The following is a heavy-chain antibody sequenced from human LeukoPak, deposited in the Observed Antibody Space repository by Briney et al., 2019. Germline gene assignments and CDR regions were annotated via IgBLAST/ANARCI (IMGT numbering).Heavy chain of an antibody. D-gene: IGHD3-22*01. J-gene: IGHJ4*02. V-gene: IGHV4-34*01. CDR1: GGSFSGYY. CDR2: INHRGST. Sequence: PSETLSLTCAVYGGSFSGYYWSWIRQPPEKGLEWIGEINHRGSTNYNPSLKCRVTISVDTSKNQFSLKLSSVTAADTAVYYCARDRDYYDSSGYLLGGARVYYFDYWGQGTLVTVSS. CDR3: ARDRDYYDSSGYLLGGARVYYFDY.